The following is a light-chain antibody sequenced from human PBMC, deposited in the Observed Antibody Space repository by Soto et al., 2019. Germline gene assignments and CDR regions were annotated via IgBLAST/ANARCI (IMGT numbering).Light chain of an antibody. CDR3: QQFNNWPWT. CDR2: GAS. Sequence: EIVMTQSPATLSVSPGGRATLSCRASQSISDTLAWYQPKPGQAPRLLIYGASTRAPGFPARFSGSGSGTDFTLTISSLQSEDFAVYYCQQFNNWPWTFGQGTKVDIK. J-gene: IGKJ1*01. V-gene: IGKV3-15*01. CDR1: QSISDT.